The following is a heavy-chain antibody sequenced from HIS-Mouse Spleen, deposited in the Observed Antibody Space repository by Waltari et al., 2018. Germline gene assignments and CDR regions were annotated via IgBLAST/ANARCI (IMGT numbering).Heavy chain of an antibody. CDR2: ISYDGSNK. Sequence: QVQLVESGGGVVQPGRSLRLSWAASGFTFSSYARPWVRRAPGKGLEWVAVISYDGSNKYYADSVKGRFTISRDNSKNTLYLQMNSLRAEDTAVYYCARDSYSSSWYFDYWGQGTLVTVSS. J-gene: IGHJ4*02. CDR1: GFTFSSYA. D-gene: IGHD6-13*01. CDR3: ARDSYSSSWYFDY. V-gene: IGHV3-30*04.